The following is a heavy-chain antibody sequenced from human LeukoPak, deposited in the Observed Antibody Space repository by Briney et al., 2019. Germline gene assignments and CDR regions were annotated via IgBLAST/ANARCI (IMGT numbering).Heavy chain of an antibody. CDR1: GDSINSNNYY. V-gene: IGHV4-39*07. Sequence: SETLSLTCTVSGDSINSNNYYWGWIRQPPGKGLEWIGSIYDSGTTYYNPSLKSRVTISVDRSKNQFSLKLSSVTAADTAVYYCARALSMIVDAFDIWGQGTMVTVSS. CDR2: IYDSGTT. J-gene: IGHJ3*02. CDR3: ARALSMIVDAFDI. D-gene: IGHD3-22*01.